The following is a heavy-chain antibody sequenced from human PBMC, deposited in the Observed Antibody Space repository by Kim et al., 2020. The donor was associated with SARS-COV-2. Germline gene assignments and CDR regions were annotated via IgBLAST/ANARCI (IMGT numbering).Heavy chain of an antibody. V-gene: IGHV3-15*01. Sequence: GGSLRLSCAASGFTFSNASMSWVRQAPGKGLEWVARIKSKADGASTEYAAPGKGRFTRYSDNSTNTLYLHMHSLKTAATSVYYCTKDRGVLLTGYYFDS. J-gene: IGHJ4*01. CDR1: GFTFSNAS. CDR2: IKSKADGAST. CDR3: TKDRGVLLTGYYFDS. D-gene: IGHD3-9*01.